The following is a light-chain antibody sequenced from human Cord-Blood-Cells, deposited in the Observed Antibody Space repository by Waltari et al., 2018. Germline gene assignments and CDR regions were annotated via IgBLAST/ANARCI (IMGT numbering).Light chain of an antibody. CDR2: YAS. Sequence: EIVLTQSPPNLSLSPGQRATLSCRASQSVTLYLACYQQKPGPAPRLLIYYASNRATGIPARFSGSGSGTDFTLTISSLEPEDFAVYYCQQRSNWLTFGGGTKVEIK. J-gene: IGKJ4*01. CDR1: QSVTLY. CDR3: QQRSNWLT. V-gene: IGKV3-11*01.